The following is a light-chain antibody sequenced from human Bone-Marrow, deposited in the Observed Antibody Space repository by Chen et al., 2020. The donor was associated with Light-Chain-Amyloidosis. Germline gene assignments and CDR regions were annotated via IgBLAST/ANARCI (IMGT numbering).Light chain of an antibody. V-gene: IGLV2-14*03. CDR3: NSSTSSSTV. Sequence: QSARSQPASVSGAPGQSITNSCTGASSDVDGYDYVSWYQQPPGKAPKLIIYEVTHRPSGVSDRFSGSKSGNTASMTISGLQTEDEADYYCNSSTSSSTVFGGGTKLTVL. CDR1: SSDVDGYDY. CDR2: EVT. J-gene: IGLJ3*02.